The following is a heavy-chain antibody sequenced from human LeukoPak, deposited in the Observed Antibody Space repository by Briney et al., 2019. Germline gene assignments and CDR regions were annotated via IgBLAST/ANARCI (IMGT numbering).Heavy chain of an antibody. D-gene: IGHD3-3*01. Sequence: GGSLRLSCAASGFTFGSYGMHWVRQAPGKGPEWVAVIWYDGSNIYYADSVKGRFTISRDNSKNTLFLQMNSLRAEDTAVYYCARGYDKPDYWGQGALVTVSS. CDR1: GFTFGSYG. CDR2: IWYDGSNI. CDR3: ARGYDKPDY. J-gene: IGHJ4*01. V-gene: IGHV3-33*01.